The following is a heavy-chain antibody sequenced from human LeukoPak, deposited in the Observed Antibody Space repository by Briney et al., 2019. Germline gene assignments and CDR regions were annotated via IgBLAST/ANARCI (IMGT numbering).Heavy chain of an antibody. CDR3: ARARGDNDFWSGYYTPDPFDI. V-gene: IGHV3-74*01. J-gene: IGHJ3*02. D-gene: IGHD3-3*01. CDR2: INSDGSST. Sequence: QPGGSLRLSCAASGFTFSSYWMHWVRQAPGKGLVWVSRINSDGSSTSYADSVKGRFTISRDNAKNTLYPQMNSLRAEDTAVYYCARARGDNDFWSGYYTPDPFDIWGQGTMVTVSS. CDR1: GFTFSSYW.